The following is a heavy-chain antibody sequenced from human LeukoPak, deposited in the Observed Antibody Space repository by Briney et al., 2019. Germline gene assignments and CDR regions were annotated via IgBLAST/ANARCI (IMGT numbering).Heavy chain of an antibody. J-gene: IGHJ5*02. CDR2: INPSGGST. Sequence: ASVKVSCKASGYIFATYYMHWVRQAPGQGLEWMGIINPSGGSTSYTQKFQGRVTMTRDMSTTTVYMELSSLRSEDTAVYYCARFRYSGFNNWFDPWGQGTLVTVSS. D-gene: IGHD1-26*01. CDR3: ARFRYSGFNNWFDP. V-gene: IGHV1-46*01. CDR1: GYIFATYY.